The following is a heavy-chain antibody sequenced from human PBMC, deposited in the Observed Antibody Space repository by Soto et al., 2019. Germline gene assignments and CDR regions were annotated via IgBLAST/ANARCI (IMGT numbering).Heavy chain of an antibody. D-gene: IGHD2-21*01. V-gene: IGHV4-34*01. J-gene: IGHJ3*02. Sequence: SETLSLTCAVYGGSFSGYYWTWIRQPPGTGLEWIGEINHSGSTNYNPSLKSRVTISVDTSKNQFSLKLTSVTAADTAVYYCVSRTVIIFNAFDIWGQGTMVTGSS. CDR1: GGSFSGYY. CDR2: INHSGST. CDR3: VSRTVIIFNAFDI.